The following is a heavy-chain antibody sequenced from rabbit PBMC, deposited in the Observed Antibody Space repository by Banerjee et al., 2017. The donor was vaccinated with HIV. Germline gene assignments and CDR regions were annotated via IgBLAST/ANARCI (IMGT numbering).Heavy chain of an antibody. CDR2: IVAGSSGST. J-gene: IGHJ3*01. CDR3: ARSYAHSRFNRLDL. D-gene: IGHD4-2*01. V-gene: IGHV1S45*01. CDR1: GFTLSNDYY. Sequence: QEQLVESGGGLVQPEGSLTLTCKASGFTLSNDYYMCWVRQAPGKGLEWIGCIVAGSSGSTYYASWAKGRFTISKTSSTTVTLQMTSLTAADTATYFCARSYAHSRFNRLDLWGPGTLVTVS.